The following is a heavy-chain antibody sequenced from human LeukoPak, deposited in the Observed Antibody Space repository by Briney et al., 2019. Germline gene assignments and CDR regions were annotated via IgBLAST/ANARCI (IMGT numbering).Heavy chain of an antibody. V-gene: IGHV3-21*04. CDR3: AKDPLSSRSYAFYY. CDR1: GFTFSSYS. Sequence: GGSLRLSCAASGFTFSSYSMNWVRQAPGKGLEWVSSISSSSSYIYYADSVKGRFTISRDNAKNSLYLQMNSLRAEDTAVYYCAKDPLSSRSYAFYYWGQGTLVTVSS. D-gene: IGHD1-26*01. CDR2: ISSSSSYI. J-gene: IGHJ4*02.